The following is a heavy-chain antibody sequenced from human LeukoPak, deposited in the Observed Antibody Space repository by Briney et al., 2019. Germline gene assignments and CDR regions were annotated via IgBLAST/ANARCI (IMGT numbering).Heavy chain of an antibody. D-gene: IGHD4-17*01. CDR2: MNPNSGNT. CDR1: GYTFTSYD. Sequence: ASVKVSCKASGYTFTSYDINWVRQATGQGLEWMGWMNPNSGNTGYAEKFQGRVTMTRDTSMSTVYMELSSLTSEDTAVYYCAREGALTTARDAFDIWGQGTMVTVSS. J-gene: IGHJ3*02. CDR3: AREGALTTARDAFDI. V-gene: IGHV1-8*01.